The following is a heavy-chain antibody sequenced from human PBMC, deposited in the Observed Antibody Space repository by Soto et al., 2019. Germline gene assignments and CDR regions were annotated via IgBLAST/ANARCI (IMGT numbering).Heavy chain of an antibody. CDR1: GGTFNSYA. D-gene: IGHD6-6*01. Sequence: SVKVSCKASGGTFNSYAINWVRQAPGQGLECMGAISPIFGTPNDAQKVECRVTITADKSTSTAYMELSSLRSEDPAVYCCARGSSALNYYYGMDAWGEGTT. CDR3: ARGSSALNYYYGMDA. J-gene: IGHJ6*02. CDR2: ISPIFGTP. V-gene: IGHV1-69*06.